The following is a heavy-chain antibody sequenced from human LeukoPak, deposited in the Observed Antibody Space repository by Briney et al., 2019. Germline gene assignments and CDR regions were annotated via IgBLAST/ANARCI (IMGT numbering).Heavy chain of an antibody. CDR2: IKDDGSET. Sequence: GGSLRLSCVTSGFRFRNYGMHWVRQAPGKGLEWVANIKDDGSETYYVASVKGRFTISRDNAKDSLYLQMNSLRAEDTAVYYCAREPRGYSYGLWGRGTLVTVSS. J-gene: IGHJ4*02. V-gene: IGHV3-7*01. D-gene: IGHD5-18*01. CDR3: AREPRGYSYGL. CDR1: GFRFRNYG.